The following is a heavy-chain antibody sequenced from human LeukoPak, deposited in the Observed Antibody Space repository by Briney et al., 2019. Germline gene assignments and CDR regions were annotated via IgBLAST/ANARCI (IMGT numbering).Heavy chain of an antibody. J-gene: IGHJ4*02. Sequence: SETLSLTCTVSGGSISSYYWSWIRQPPGKGLEWIGSIYSSGSTYYNASLQSRVTISIETSKNQISLRLNSVTAADTAIYYCAKSGGYGLIDYWGQGTLVTVSS. CDR2: IYSSGST. V-gene: IGHV4-59*04. CDR3: AKSGGYGLIDY. D-gene: IGHD1-26*01. CDR1: GGSISSYY.